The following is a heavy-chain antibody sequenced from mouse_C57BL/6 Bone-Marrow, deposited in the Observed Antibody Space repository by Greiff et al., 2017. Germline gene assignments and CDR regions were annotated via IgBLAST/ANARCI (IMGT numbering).Heavy chain of an antibody. CDR1: GFNIKDDY. CDR3: TTPVVAAPDY. D-gene: IGHD1-1*01. CDR2: IDPENGDT. V-gene: IGHV14-4*01. Sequence: EVQLQESGAELVRPGASVKLSCTASGFNIKDDYMHWVKQRPEQGLEWIGWIDPENGDTEYASKFQGKATIKADTSSNTAYLQLSSLTSEDTAGYYCTTPVVAAPDYWGQGTTLTVSS. J-gene: IGHJ2*01.